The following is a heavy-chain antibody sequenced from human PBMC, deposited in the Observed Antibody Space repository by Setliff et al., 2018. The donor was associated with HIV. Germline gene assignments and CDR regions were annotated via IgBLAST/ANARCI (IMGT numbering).Heavy chain of an antibody. J-gene: IGHJ4*02. CDR3: AKEYHTAATGTRVANYFDY. V-gene: IGHV1-46*01. Sequence: GASVKVSCKASGYTFTNYYMHWVRQAPGQGLEWMGIINPSDGSADYVEKFQDRVTITRDTSTSTVYMEMSSLRSEDTAIYYCAKEYHTAATGTRVANYFDYWGQGTLVTVSS. CDR1: GYTFTNYY. D-gene: IGHD6-13*01. CDR2: INPSDGSA.